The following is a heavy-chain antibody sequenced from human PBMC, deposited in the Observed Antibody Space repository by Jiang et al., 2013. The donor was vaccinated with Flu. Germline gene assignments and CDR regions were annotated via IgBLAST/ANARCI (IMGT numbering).Heavy chain of an antibody. CDR2: IYYSGST. V-gene: IGHV4-59*01. J-gene: IGHJ6*04. CDR1: GGSISSYY. D-gene: IGHD3/OR15-3a*01. CDR3: ARTPLDSNYYYYGMDA. Sequence: GLVKPSETLSLTCTVSGGSISSYYWSWIRQPPGKGLEWIGYIYYSGSTNYNPSLKSRVTISVDTSKNQFSLKLSSVTAADTAVYYCARTPLDSNYYYYGMDAWGKGTTVTVSS.